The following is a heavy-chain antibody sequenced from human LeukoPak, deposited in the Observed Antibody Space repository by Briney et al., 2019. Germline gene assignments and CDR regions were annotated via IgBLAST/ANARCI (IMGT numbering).Heavy chain of an antibody. V-gene: IGHV4-59*11. J-gene: IGHJ5*02. Sequence: SETLSLTCTVSGGSISSHYWSWIRQPPGKGLEWIGCIYYSGSTNYNPSLKSRVTISVDASKNQFSLKLSSVTAADTAVYYCARGGPPIFVWFDPWGQGTLVTVSS. CDR3: ARGGPPIFVWFDP. CDR1: GGSISSHY. D-gene: IGHD3-9*01. CDR2: IYYSGST.